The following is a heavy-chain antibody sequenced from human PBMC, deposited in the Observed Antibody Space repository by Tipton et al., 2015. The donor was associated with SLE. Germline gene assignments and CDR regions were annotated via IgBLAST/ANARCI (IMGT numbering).Heavy chain of an antibody. CDR2: IFSDGSST. V-gene: IGHV3-74*01. CDR1: GFTLSSYW. D-gene: IGHD4-23*01. Sequence: SLRLSCAASGFTLSSYWMHWVRQAPGKGLVWVSRIFSDGSSTSYADAVKGRFTISRDNAKNTMYLQMNSLRAEDTAVYYCARRGGNGHFEYWGQGTLVTDSS. J-gene: IGHJ4*02. CDR3: ARRGGNGHFEY.